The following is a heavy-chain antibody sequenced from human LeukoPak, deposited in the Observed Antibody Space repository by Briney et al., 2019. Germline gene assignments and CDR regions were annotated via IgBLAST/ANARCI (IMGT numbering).Heavy chain of an antibody. Sequence: ASVKVSCKASGYTFTSYDSNWVRQATGQQPEWMGWMSPNSGDTGYAQKFQDRVTMTRNTSISTAYMELSSLRSDDTAVYYCARGPPNWGYDYWGPGTLVTVSS. CDR1: GYTFTSYD. D-gene: IGHD7-27*01. V-gene: IGHV1-8*01. J-gene: IGHJ4*02. CDR2: MSPNSGDT. CDR3: ARGPPNWGYDY.